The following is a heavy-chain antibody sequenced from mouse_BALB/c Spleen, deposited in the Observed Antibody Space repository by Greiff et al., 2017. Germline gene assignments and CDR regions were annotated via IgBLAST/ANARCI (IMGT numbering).Heavy chain of an antibody. CDR2: IDPANGNT. Sequence: EVQLQESGAELVKPGASVKLSCTASGFNIKDTYMHWVKQRPEQGLEWIGRIDPANGNTKYDPKFQGKATITADTSSNTAYLQLSSLTSEDSAVYYCARSGDYDGYYVRAMDYWGQGTSVTVSS. CDR1: GFNIKDTY. V-gene: IGHV14-3*02. J-gene: IGHJ4*01. D-gene: IGHD2-3*01. CDR3: ARSGDYDGYYVRAMDY.